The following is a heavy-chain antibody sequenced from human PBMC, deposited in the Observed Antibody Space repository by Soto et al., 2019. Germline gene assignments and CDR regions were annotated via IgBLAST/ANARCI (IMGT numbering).Heavy chain of an antibody. V-gene: IGHV3-23*01. Sequence: EVQLLESGGGLVQPGGSLRLSCAASGFTFASYAMTWVRQAPGKGLEWVSDIRGSGGGTYYADSVKVRFTISRDNSKNTMYPQIKSLPAEETSVYYCAKDRRYGYSDYWFDYWGQGTLVTAAS. CDR1: GFTFASYA. D-gene: IGHD3-16*01. CDR2: IRGSGGGT. J-gene: IGHJ4*02. CDR3: AKDRRYGYSDYWFDY.